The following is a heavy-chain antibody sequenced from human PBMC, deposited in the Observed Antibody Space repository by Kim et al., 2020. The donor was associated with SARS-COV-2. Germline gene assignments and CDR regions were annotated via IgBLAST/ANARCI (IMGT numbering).Heavy chain of an antibody. J-gene: IGHJ1*01. CDR2: INPNSGGT. CDR3: ATSGGQNFGLPSPGHH. CDR1: GYIFTDYY. V-gene: IGHV1-2*02. D-gene: IGHD2-15*01. Sequence: ASVKVSCKTSGYIFTDYYMDWVRQAPGQGLEWMGWINPNSGGTNYAQKFQGRVTMTRDTSTTTAYMELRSLTYDDTAMYYCATSGGQNFGLPSPGHHWGQ.